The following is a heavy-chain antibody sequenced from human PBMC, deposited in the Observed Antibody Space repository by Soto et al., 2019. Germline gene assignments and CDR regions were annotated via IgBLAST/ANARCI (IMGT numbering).Heavy chain of an antibody. D-gene: IGHD5-18*01. V-gene: IGHV4-59*01. Sequence: PSETLSLTCSVSGGSLSTYYWSWIRQPPGKGLEWIGYIYFSGTTTYNPSLQSRVTISVDTSQNQFSLQISSVTAADTAVYYCTRGDGIQLSSLAGRYFYYTMDVWGQGTTVTVSS. CDR3: TRGDGIQLSSLAGRYFYYTMDV. CDR2: IYFSGTT. J-gene: IGHJ6*02. CDR1: GGSLSTYY.